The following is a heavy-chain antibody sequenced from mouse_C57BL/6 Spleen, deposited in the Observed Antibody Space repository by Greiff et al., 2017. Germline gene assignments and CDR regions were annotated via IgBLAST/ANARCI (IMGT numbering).Heavy chain of an antibody. V-gene: IGHV1-80*01. Sequence: VQGVESGAELVKPGASVKISCKASGYAFSSYWMNWVKQRPGKGLEWIGQIYPGDGDTNYNGKFKGKATLTADKSSSTAYMQLSSLTSEDSAVYFCARGKDSSGVNYWGQGTTLTVSS. CDR1: GYAFSSYW. CDR3: ARGKDSSGVNY. CDR2: IYPGDGDT. J-gene: IGHJ2*01. D-gene: IGHD3-2*02.